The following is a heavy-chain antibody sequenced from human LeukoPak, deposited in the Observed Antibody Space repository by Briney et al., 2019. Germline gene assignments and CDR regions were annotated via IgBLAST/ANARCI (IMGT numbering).Heavy chain of an antibody. CDR3: ARDRTYSYGSPHDY. Sequence: SVKVSCKASGGTFSSYAISWVRQAPGQGLEWMGRIIPILGIANYAQKFQGRVTITADKSTSTAYMELSGLRSEDTAVYYCARDRTYSYGSPHDYWGQGTLVTVSS. V-gene: IGHV1-69*04. CDR1: GGTFSSYA. CDR2: IIPILGIA. D-gene: IGHD5-18*01. J-gene: IGHJ4*02.